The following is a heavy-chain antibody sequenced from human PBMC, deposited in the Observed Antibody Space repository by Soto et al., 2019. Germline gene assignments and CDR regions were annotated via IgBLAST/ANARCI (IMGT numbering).Heavy chain of an antibody. J-gene: IGHJ4*02. V-gene: IGHV1-2*04. D-gene: IGHD6-19*01. CDR2: INPNSGGT. CDR1: GYTFTVVY. CDR3: ATSRTSIAVAGETEYYFDY. Sequence: GVSVKGSCKTSGYTFTVVYMHWGRKATGQGLEWMGWINPNSGGTKYAQNFQGWVTMTRDTSISTAYMELSRLRSDDTAVYYCATSRTSIAVAGETEYYFDYWGQGTLVTVSS.